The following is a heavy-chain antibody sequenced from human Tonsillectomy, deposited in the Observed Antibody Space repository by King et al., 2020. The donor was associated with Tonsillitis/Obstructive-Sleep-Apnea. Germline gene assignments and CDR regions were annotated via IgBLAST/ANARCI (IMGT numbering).Heavy chain of an antibody. CDR3: ARDDVPPHYGDPHWYFDL. V-gene: IGHV3-21*01. CDR2: ISSSSSYI. CDR1: GFTFSSYS. Sequence: VQLVESGGGLVKPGGSLRFSCAASGFTFSSYSMNWVRQAPGKGLEWVSSISSSSSYIYYADSVKGRFTISRDNAKNSLYLQMNSLRAEDTAVYYCARDDVPPHYGDPHWYFDLWGRGTLVTVSS. J-gene: IGHJ2*01. D-gene: IGHD4-17*01.